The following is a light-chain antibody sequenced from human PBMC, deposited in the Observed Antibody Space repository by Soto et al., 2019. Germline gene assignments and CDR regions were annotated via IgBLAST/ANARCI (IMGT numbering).Light chain of an antibody. V-gene: IGKV1-16*02. J-gene: IGKJ5*01. CDR3: QNYNTYPLT. CDR1: QDINND. Sequence: DLQMTQSPSSLSASVGDTVTITCRASQDINNDLAWFQQKPGKAPKSLMYGAYIVHSGVPSKFSGSGSGTDFNLTISNLQPEDFAMYYCQNYNTYPLTFGQGTRLEIK. CDR2: GAY.